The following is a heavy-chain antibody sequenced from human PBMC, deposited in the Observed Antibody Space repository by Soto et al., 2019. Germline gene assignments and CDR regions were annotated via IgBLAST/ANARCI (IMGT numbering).Heavy chain of an antibody. D-gene: IGHD4-17*01. Sequence: EVLLVESGGGIVQPGGSLRLSCAASGFPFGGEWMHWVRQGPGKGLVWVSRMNKDGSIIAYADSVRGRFTISRDNAKSTLYLHINNLRPEDTALYFGVRPYGDGQGWGQGTPVIVSS. CDR1: GFPFGGEW. CDR2: MNKDGSII. CDR3: VRPYGDGQG. J-gene: IGHJ4*02. V-gene: IGHV3-74*01.